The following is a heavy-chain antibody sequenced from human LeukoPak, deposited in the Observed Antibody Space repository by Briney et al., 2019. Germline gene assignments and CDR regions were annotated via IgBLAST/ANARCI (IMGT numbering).Heavy chain of an antibody. Sequence: PGGSLRLSCAASGFTFSSHAMSWVRQAPGKGLEWVSFISIGSDNIQYADSVRGRFTTSRDNAKNSLYLEMNSLRDEDTAVYYCAPDFNRGGRDHYWGQGTLVTVSS. CDR3: APDFNRGGRDHY. CDR2: ISIGSDNI. CDR1: GFTFSSHA. V-gene: IGHV3-48*02. D-gene: IGHD2/OR15-2a*01. J-gene: IGHJ4*02.